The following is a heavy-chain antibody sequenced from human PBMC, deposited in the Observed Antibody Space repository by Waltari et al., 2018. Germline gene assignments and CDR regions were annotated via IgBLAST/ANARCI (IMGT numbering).Heavy chain of an antibody. V-gene: IGHV3-23*01. Sequence: EVHLLESGGGLVQPGGSLRLSCVAPGLTFRSSAMSWVRQAPGXXLEWVSSXSGSGSSTYXAXSVKGRFXISRDNSXNTLYLQMNSLRAEDAXVXXXAKDIAPXGTRFXXXWXXGTLVTVSS. J-gene: IGHJ4*02. CDR3: AKDIAPXGTRFXXX. CDR1: GLTFRSSA. CDR2: XSGSGSST. D-gene: IGHD6-13*01.